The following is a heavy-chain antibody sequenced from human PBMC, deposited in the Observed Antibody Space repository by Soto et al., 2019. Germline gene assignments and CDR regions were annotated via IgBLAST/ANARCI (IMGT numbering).Heavy chain of an antibody. J-gene: IGHJ4*02. D-gene: IGHD5-12*01. CDR3: ARARGYSGYDLRGFDY. CDR1: GGSISSGNFY. V-gene: IGHV4-61*01. Sequence: SETLSLTCTVSGGSISSGNFYWSWIRQPPGKGLEWIGYIYYSGSTNYNPSLKSRVTISVDTSKNQFSLKLSSVTAADTAVYYCARARGYSGYDLRGFDYWGQGTLVTVSS. CDR2: IYYSGST.